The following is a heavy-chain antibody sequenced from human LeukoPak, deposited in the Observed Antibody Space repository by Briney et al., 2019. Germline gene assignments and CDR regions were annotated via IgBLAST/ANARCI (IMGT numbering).Heavy chain of an antibody. Sequence: GGSLRLSCAASGFTFSSYGMHWVRQAPGKGLEWVAFIRYDGSNKYYADSVKGRFTISRDNSKNTLYLQMNSLRAEDTAVYYCAKRHYTTDDYFYYYMDVWGKGTTVTASS. CDR3: AKRHYTTDDYFYYYMDV. V-gene: IGHV3-30*02. CDR2: IRYDGSNK. CDR1: GFTFSSYG. J-gene: IGHJ6*03. D-gene: IGHD1-14*01.